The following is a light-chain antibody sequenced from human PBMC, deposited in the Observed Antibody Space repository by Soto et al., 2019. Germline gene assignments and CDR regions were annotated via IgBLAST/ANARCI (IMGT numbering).Light chain of an antibody. V-gene: IGKV3-20*01. J-gene: IGKJ1*01. Sequence: EIVLTQSPGTLSLSPGERATLSCRASQSVRSRYLAWYQQKPGQAPRLLIYGSSSRPPGIPDRVSGSGSGTEFTLTISRLEPEDFAVYYCQQYGTSPQPFGQGTKV. CDR3: QQYGTSPQP. CDR2: GSS. CDR1: QSVRSRY.